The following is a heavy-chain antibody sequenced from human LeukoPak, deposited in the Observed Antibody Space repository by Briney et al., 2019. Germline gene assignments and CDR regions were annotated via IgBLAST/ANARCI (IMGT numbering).Heavy chain of an antibody. CDR3: ARVLSEMELSRGAFDI. D-gene: IGHD3-16*02. V-gene: IGHV1-2*04. CDR1: GYTFTGYY. J-gene: IGHJ3*02. CDR2: INPNSGGT. Sequence: ASVTVSCKASGYTFTGYYMHWVRQAPGRGLEWMGWINPNSGGTNYAQKFQGWVTMTRDTSISTAYMELSRLRSDDTAVYYCARVLSEMELSRGAFDIWGQGTVVTVSS.